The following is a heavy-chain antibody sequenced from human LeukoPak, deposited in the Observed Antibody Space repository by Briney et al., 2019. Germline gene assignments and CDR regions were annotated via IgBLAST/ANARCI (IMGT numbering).Heavy chain of an antibody. D-gene: IGHD2-21*02. Sequence: PGGSLRLSCAASGFTFSSYSMTWVRQAPGKGLEWVSSISSSSSYIYYADSVKGRFTISRDNAKNSLYLQMNSLRAEDTAVYYCARDRRGDSGWVNWFDPWGQGTLATVSS. CDR2: ISSSSSYI. J-gene: IGHJ5*02. V-gene: IGHV3-21*01. CDR3: ARDRRGDSGWVNWFDP. CDR1: GFTFSSYS.